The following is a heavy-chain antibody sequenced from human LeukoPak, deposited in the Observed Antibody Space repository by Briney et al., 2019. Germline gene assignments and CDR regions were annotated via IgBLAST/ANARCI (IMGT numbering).Heavy chain of an antibody. CDR1: GGSISSSRYY. CDR3: ARPWSTSRRDAFDV. Sequence: PSETLSLTCTVSGGSISSSRYYWGWIRQPPEKGLEWIGCIYYSGYAYYSESLKSRVTISLDMSKNQFSLKVSSVTAADTAVYYCARPWSTSRRDAFDVWGQGTVVTVSS. J-gene: IGHJ3*01. V-gene: IGHV4-39*01. CDR2: IYYSGYA. D-gene: IGHD1-26*01.